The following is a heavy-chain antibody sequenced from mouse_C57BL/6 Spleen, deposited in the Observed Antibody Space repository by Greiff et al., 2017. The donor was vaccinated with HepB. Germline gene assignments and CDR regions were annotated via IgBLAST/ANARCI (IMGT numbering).Heavy chain of an antibody. D-gene: IGHD1-1*02. CDR1: GFSLTSYG. J-gene: IGHJ3*01. CDR3: ALISDGRSYALAC. V-gene: IGHV2-6*01. CDR2: IWGVGST. Sequence: VQLQQSGPGLVAPSQSLSITCTVSGFSLTSYGVYWVRQSPGKGLEWLGVIWGVGSTNYNSARNSRLTITKDNSTSQVFLKMNSLQTDDTSMYYCALISDGRSYALACWGEVTPVTVSA.